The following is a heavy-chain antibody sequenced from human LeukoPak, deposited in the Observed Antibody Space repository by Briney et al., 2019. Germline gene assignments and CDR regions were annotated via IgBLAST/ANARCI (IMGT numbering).Heavy chain of an antibody. CDR2: IYPADSGT. CDR3: ARPSRDGSNTRGYFFDY. V-gene: IGHV5-51*01. J-gene: IGHJ4*02. D-gene: IGHD3-10*01. Sequence: GESLKISCQVSGYIFTNYWIGWVRQMPGKGLESMGIIYPADSGTTYSPSFQGQVTISVDKSISTVYLHWSSLKASDTAIYYCARPSRDGSNTRGYFFDYWGQGTLVTVSS. CDR1: GYIFTNYW.